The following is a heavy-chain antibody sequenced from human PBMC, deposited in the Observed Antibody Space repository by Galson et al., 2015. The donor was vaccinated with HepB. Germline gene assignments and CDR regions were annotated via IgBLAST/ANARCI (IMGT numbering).Heavy chain of an antibody. Sequence: SLRLSCAASGFTFSSYAMSWVRQAPGKGLEWVSAISGSGGSTYYADSVKGRFTISRDNSKNTLYLQMNSLRAEDTAVYYCAKDHCSSTSCPIDYWGQGTLVTVSS. V-gene: IGHV3-23*01. CDR3: AKDHCSSTSCPIDY. D-gene: IGHD2-2*01. J-gene: IGHJ4*02. CDR2: ISGSGGST. CDR1: GFTFSSYA.